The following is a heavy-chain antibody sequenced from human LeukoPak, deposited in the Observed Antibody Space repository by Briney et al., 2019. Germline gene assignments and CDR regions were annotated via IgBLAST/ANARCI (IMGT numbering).Heavy chain of an antibody. CDR1: GITFKNAW. CDR3: ARAGRKSRGIDIVRKKETGYYYYMDV. V-gene: IGHV3-21*01. Sequence: PGGSLRLSCEASGITFKNAWMNWVRQAPGKGLEWVSSISSSSSYIYYADSVKGRFTISRDNAKNSLYLQMNSLRAEDTAVYYCARAGRKSRGIDIVRKKETGYYYYMDVWGKGTTVTVSS. J-gene: IGHJ6*03. D-gene: IGHD2-15*01. CDR2: ISSSSSYI.